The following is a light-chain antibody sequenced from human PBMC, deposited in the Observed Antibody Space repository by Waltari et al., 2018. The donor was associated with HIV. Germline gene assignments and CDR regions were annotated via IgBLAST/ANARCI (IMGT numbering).Light chain of an antibody. CDR2: SNN. CDR3: AAWDDSLNAWV. Sequence: QSVLTQPPSASGTPGQRVTISCSGRRPTIGSNPVNWYQQVPATAPKLLIYSNNERPSGVPDRFSGSKSGTSASLAISGLQSEDEADYYCAAWDDSLNAWVFGGGTKLTVL. J-gene: IGLJ3*02. CDR1: RPTIGSNP. V-gene: IGLV1-44*01.